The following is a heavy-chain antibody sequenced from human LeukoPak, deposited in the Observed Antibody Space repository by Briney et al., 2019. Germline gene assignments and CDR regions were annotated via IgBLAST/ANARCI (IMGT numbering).Heavy chain of an antibody. CDR2: ISYDGSNK. D-gene: IGHD6-13*01. V-gene: IGHV3-30*03. J-gene: IGHJ6*02. Sequence: PGRSLRLSCAASGFTFSNYGMHWVRQAPGKGLEWVAIISYDGSNKHYAASVMGRFTISRDNAKNSLYLQMNSLRAEDTAVYYCAGAAAGYYYYYGMDVWGQGTTVTVSS. CDR3: AGAAAGYYYYYGMDV. CDR1: GFTFSNYG.